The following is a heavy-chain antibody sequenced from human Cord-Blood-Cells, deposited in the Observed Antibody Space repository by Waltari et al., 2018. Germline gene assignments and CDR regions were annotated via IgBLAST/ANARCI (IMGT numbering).Heavy chain of an antibody. V-gene: IGHV4-4*02. CDR3: NSRLDSRGYYGVDI. CDR1: GDSISSSNL. Sequence: QGQLQESSQGLVKPSGTLSLTFAVSGDSISSSNLVSWVRQPPGKGLVWIGETYHSGTTNYPPSPKSRVTISVDKSMNQLSRKLGAVTAADTAVYYCNSRLDSRGYYGVDIWGQGTMVMVSS. D-gene: IGHD3-22*01. CDR2: TYHSGTT. J-gene: IGHJ3*02.